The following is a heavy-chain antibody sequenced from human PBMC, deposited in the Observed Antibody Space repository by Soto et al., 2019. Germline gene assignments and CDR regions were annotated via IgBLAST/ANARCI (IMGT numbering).Heavy chain of an antibody. J-gene: IGHJ5*02. V-gene: IGHV4-59*01. CDR2: IYYSGST. Sequence: PSETLSLTCTVSGGSISSYYWSWIRQPPGKGLEWIGYIYYSGSTNYNPSLKSRVTISVDTSKNQFSLKLSSVTAADTAVYYCARDGYYDFWSGSRPGFDPWGQGTLVTSPQ. CDR3: ARDGYYDFWSGSRPGFDP. D-gene: IGHD3-3*01. CDR1: GGSISSYY.